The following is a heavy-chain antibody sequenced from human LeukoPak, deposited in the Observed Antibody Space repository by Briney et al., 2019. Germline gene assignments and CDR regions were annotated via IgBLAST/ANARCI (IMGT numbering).Heavy chain of an antibody. Sequence: SVKVXCKASGFTFTSSAMQWVRQARGQRLEWRGWIVVGSGNTNYAQKFQERVTITRDMSTSTAYVELSSLRSEDTAVYYCAAGAAAGTMGDYWGQGTLVTVSS. V-gene: IGHV1-58*02. J-gene: IGHJ4*02. D-gene: IGHD6-13*01. CDR1: GFTFTSSA. CDR2: IVVGSGNT. CDR3: AAGAAAGTMGDY.